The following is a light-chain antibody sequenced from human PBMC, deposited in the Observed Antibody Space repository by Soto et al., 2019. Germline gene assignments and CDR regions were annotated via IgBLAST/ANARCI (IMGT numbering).Light chain of an antibody. CDR1: QSISSSY. V-gene: IGKV3-20*01. CDR2: GAS. CDR3: QQYNSSPRT. J-gene: IGKJ1*01. Sequence: EIVLTQSPATLSLSPGERATRSCRASQSISSSYLAWYQQKPGQAPRLLIYGASSRATGIPDRFSGGGSGTDFTLTISSLQPEDFAVYYCQQYNSSPRTFGHGTKLDI.